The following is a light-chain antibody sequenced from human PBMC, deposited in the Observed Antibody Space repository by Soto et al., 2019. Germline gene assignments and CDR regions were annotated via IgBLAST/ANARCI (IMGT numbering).Light chain of an antibody. CDR1: QSISSY. CDR3: QQSYSTPWIT. Sequence: DIQMTQSPSSLSASVGDRVTITCRASQSISSYLNWYQQKPGKAPKLLIYAASSLQSGVPSRFSGSGSGTDLTINISSLQPEDFANYYCQQSYSTPWITFGQGTRLEIK. CDR2: AAS. J-gene: IGKJ5*01. V-gene: IGKV1-39*01.